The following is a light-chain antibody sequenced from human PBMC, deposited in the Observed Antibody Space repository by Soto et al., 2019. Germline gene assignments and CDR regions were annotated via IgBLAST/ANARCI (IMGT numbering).Light chain of an antibody. V-gene: IGKV3-20*01. CDR3: QQYGRSRT. CDR2: GAS. J-gene: IGKJ1*01. Sequence: EIVLTQSPGTLSLSPGERATLSCRASQSVCSSYLAWYQQKPGQAPRLLLYGASSRATGIPDRFSGSGSGTDFTLTISRLEPEDFAVYYWQQYGRSRTFGQGTKVEIK. CDR1: QSVCSSY.